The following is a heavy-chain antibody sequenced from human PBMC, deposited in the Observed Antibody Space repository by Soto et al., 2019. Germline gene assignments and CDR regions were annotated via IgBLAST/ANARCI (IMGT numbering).Heavy chain of an antibody. J-gene: IGHJ4*02. CDR1: GFTFFNYG. Sequence: PVGSLRLSCAASGFTFFNYGMHWVRQAPGKGLEWVAFTSFDGSIEKYADSVQGRFTISRDNSENTLYLQMNSLRAEDTAVYYCAKGDRLRRYCSGGSCFYFDYWGQGTLVTVS. CDR2: TSFDGSIE. D-gene: IGHD2-15*01. V-gene: IGHV3-30*18. CDR3: AKGDRLRRYCSGGSCFYFDY.